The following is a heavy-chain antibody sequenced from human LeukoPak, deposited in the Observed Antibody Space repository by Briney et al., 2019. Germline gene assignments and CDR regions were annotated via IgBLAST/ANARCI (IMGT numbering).Heavy chain of an antibody. J-gene: IGHJ4*02. CDR3: ARAEFHSSGSY. CDR2: ITSDGSST. V-gene: IGHV3-74*01. Sequence: PGGSLRLSCAASGFTFSSHWMHWVRQAPGKGLVWVSRITSDGSSTTYADSVKGRFTISRDNAKNTLYLQMNSLRDEDTAVYYCARAEFHSSGSYWGQGTLVTVSS. D-gene: IGHD3-22*01. CDR1: GFTFSSHW.